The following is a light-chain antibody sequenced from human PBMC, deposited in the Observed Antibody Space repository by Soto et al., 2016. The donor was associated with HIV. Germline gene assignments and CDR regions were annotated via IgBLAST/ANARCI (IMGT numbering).Light chain of an antibody. V-gene: IGLV3-21*03. CDR3: QVWDSSSDHVI. CDR2: DDT. Sequence: SYELTQPPSVSVAPGKTARITCGGNNIGSKSVHWCQQKPGQAPVLVVYDDTDRPSGIPERFSGFNSGKTATLTISRVEAGGEADYYCQVWDSSSDHVIFGGGTKLTVL. J-gene: IGLJ2*01. CDR1: NIGSKS.